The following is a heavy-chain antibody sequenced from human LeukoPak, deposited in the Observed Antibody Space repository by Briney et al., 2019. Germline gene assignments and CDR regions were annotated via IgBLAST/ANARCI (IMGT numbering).Heavy chain of an antibody. J-gene: IGHJ6*03. CDR3: ARDLGELSSYYYYYYMDV. CDR2: INPNSGGT. Sequence: ASVKVSCKASGYIFTGYYMHWVRQAPGQGLEWMGRINPNSGGTNYAQKFQGRVTMTRDTSISTAYMEPSRLRSDDTAVYYCARDLGELSSYYYYYYMDVWGKGTTVTVSS. D-gene: IGHD3-10*01. V-gene: IGHV1-2*06. CDR1: GYIFTGYY.